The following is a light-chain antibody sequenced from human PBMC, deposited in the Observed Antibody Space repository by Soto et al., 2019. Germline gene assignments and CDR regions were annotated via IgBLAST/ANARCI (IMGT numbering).Light chain of an antibody. CDR2: GAS. J-gene: IGKJ1*01. CDR3: QKYDNWPRT. Sequence: EIVMTQSPATLSASPGERATLSFRASQSVSTYLAWYQHKPGQAPRLLIYGASTRATGVPARFSGSGSETEFTLTISSLQSEDFAVYYCQKYDNWPRTFGQGTKVDIK. V-gene: IGKV3-15*01. CDR1: QSVSTY.